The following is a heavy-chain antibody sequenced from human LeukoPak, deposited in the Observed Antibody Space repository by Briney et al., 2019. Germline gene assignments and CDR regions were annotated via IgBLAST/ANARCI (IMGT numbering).Heavy chain of an antibody. V-gene: IGHV5-51*01. CDR3: ARHEGSLHYMDV. J-gene: IGHJ6*03. CDR1: GYKFTNYW. Sequence: GESLKISCKGSGYKFTNYWIGWVRQMPGKGLEWMGMIYPGDSDTRYSPSFEGQVTISADRSVTTAYLQWSSLKASDTAMYYCARHEGSLHYMDVWDRGTTVIVSS. CDR2: IYPGDSDT.